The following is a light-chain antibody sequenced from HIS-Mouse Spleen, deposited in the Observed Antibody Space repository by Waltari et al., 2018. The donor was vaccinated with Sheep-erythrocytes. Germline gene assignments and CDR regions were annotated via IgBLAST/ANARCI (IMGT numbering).Light chain of an antibody. CDR1: KLGDKY. CDR3: QAWDSSTAV. J-gene: IGLJ2*01. CDR2: QDS. Sequence: SYELTQPPSVSVSPGQTASITCSGDKLGDKYSCWYQQKPGQSPVLVIYQDSKRPSGIRERFSGSNYGNTATLTISGTQAMDEADYYCQAWDSSTAVFGGGTKLTVL. V-gene: IGLV3-1*01.